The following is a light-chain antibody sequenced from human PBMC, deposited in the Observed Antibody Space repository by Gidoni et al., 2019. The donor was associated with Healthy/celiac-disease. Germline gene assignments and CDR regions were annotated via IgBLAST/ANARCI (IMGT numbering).Light chain of an antibody. CDR1: QSLLHSNGYNY. CDR3: MQATQTPYT. CDR2: LGS. V-gene: IGKV2-28*01. Sequence: DIVMTQSPLSLPVTPGEPASISCRSSQSLLHSNGYNYLDWYLQKPGQSPQLLIYLGSNRASGVPDRFSGSGSGTDFTLKISRVEAEDVGVYYCMQATQTPYTVGQGTKLEIK. J-gene: IGKJ2*01.